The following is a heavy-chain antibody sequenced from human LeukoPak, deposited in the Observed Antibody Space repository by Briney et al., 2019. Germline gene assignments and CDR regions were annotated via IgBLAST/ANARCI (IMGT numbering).Heavy chain of an antibody. CDR1: GFTFSSYG. Sequence: PGRSLRLSCAASGFTFSSYGMHWVRQAPGKGLEWVAVISYDGSNKYYADSVKGRFTISRDNSKNTLYLQMNSLRAEDTAVYYCAKVRDIVATIEGDAFDIWGQGTMVTLSS. CDR2: ISYDGSNK. D-gene: IGHD5-12*01. V-gene: IGHV3-30*18. CDR3: AKVRDIVATIEGDAFDI. J-gene: IGHJ3*02.